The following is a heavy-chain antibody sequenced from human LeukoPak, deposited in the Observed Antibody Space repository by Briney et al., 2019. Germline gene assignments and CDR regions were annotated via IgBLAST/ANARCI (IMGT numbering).Heavy chain of an antibody. Sequence: GGSLRLSCAASGFTLSSNYMSWVRQAPGKGLEWVSVIYSGGSTYYADSVKGRFTISRDNSKNTLYLQMNSLRAEDTAVYYCAGDGKGDWGSYWGQGTLVTVSS. V-gene: IGHV3-66*01. D-gene: IGHD2-21*02. CDR3: AGDGKGDWGSY. CDR2: IYSGGST. CDR1: GFTLSSNY. J-gene: IGHJ4*02.